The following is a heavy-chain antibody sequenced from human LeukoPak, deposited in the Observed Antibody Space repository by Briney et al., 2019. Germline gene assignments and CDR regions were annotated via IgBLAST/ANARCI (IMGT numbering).Heavy chain of an antibody. CDR1: GLTVSDNY. CDR2: IYAGGST. V-gene: IGHV3-66*02. J-gene: IGHJ4*02. CDR3: ARDGSYDSSGYPFDF. Sequence: GGSLRLSCAASGLTVSDNYMTWVRQAPGKGLEWVSVIYAGGSTFYADSVKGRFTISRDNSKNTVYLQMNSLRAEDTAVYYCARDGSYDSSGYPFDFWGQGTLVTVSS. D-gene: IGHD3-22*01.